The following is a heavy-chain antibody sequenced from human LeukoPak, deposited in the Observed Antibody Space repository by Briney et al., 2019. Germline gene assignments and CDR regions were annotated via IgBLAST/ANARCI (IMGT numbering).Heavy chain of an antibody. CDR1: GGTFSSYA. V-gene: IGHV1-69*13. CDR3: ARDFHCSSTSCNDAFGI. CDR2: IIPIFGTA. D-gene: IGHD2-2*01. J-gene: IGHJ3*02. Sequence: ASVKVSCKASGGTFSSYAISWVRQAAGKGLEWMGGIIPIFGTANYAQKFQGRVTITADESTSTAYMELSSLRSEDTAVYYCARDFHCSSTSCNDAFGIWGQGTMVTVSS.